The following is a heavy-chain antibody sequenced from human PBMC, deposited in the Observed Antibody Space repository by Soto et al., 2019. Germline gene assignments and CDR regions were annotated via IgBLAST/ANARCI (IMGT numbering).Heavy chain of an antibody. CDR2: IYYSGST. D-gene: IGHD1-20*01. CDR3: ARSYNWNDACFDY. J-gene: IGHJ4*02. Sequence: SETLSLTCTVSGGSISSSSYYWGWIRQPPGKGLEWIGSIYYSGSTYYNPSLKSRVTISVDTSKNQFSLKLSSVTAADTAVYYCARSYNWNDACFDYWGQGTLVTVSS. V-gene: IGHV4-39*01. CDR1: GGSISSSSYY.